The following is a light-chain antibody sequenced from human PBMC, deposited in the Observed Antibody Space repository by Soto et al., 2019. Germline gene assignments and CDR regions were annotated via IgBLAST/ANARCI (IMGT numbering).Light chain of an antibody. J-gene: IGLJ2*01. CDR2: DNN. CDR1: SSNIGNNY. Sequence: QSVLTQPPSVSAAPGQKVTISCSGSSSNIGNNYVSWYQQLPGTAPKLLIHDNNKRPSGIPDRFSGSKSGTSATLGITGLQTGDEADYYCGTWDSSLSAGGVVFGGGTKLTVL. CDR3: GTWDSSLSAGGVV. V-gene: IGLV1-51*01.